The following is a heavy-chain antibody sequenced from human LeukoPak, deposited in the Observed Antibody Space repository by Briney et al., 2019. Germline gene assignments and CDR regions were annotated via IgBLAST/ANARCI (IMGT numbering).Heavy chain of an antibody. CDR1: GFSFSGYW. J-gene: IGHJ4*02. CDR2: RNKDGSEN. CDR3: ARRYCSGSSCYSVDY. D-gene: IGHD2-15*01. Sequence: GGSLRLSCAASGFSFSGYWMSWVRQAPGKGLEWVANRNKDGSENYYVDSVRGRFTISRDNAKNSLYLQMNSLRAEDTAVYYCARRYCSGSSCYSVDYWGQGTLVAVSS. V-gene: IGHV3-7*01.